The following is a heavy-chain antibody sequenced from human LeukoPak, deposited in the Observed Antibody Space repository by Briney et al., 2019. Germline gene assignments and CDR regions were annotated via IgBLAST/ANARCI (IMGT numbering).Heavy chain of an antibody. Sequence: GSLRLSCAASGFTFSSSGMHWVRQAPGKGLEWVAFIRYGGRNEYYGDSVKGRFTISRDNSKNTLSLQMNRLRAEDTAVYYCAKGAGLLWFGTNVDYWGQGTLVTVSS. CDR3: AKGAGLLWFGTNVDY. J-gene: IGHJ4*02. CDR1: GFTFSSSG. V-gene: IGHV3-30*02. CDR2: IRYGGRNE. D-gene: IGHD3-10*01.